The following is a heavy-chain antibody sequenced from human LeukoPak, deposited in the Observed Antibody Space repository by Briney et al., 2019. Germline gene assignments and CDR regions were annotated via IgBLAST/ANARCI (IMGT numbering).Heavy chain of an antibody. CDR1: GGSFSGHY. CDR2: INHSGST. Sequence: SETLSLTCAVYGGSFSGHYWSLICQPPGKGLEWIGEINHSGSTNYNPSLKSRVTISVDTSKNQFSLKLSSVTAADTAVYYFARMPFLGYQLLACFDYWGQGTLVTVSS. J-gene: IGHJ4*02. V-gene: IGHV4-34*01. CDR3: ARMPFLGYQLLACFDY. D-gene: IGHD2-2*01.